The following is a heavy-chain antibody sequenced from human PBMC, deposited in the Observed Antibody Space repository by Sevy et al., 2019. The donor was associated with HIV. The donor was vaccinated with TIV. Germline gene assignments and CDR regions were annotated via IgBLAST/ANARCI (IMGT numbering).Heavy chain of an antibody. J-gene: IGHJ4*02. CDR1: GYTFTSYG. D-gene: IGHD2-15*01. Sequence: ASVKVSCKASGYTFTSYGISWVRQAPGQGLEWMGWISAYNGNTNYAQKPQGRVTMTTDTSTSTAYMELRSLRSDDTAVYYCARFDPLGYCSGGSCQVDYWGQGTLVTVSS. CDR3: ARFDPLGYCSGGSCQVDY. V-gene: IGHV1-18*01. CDR2: ISAYNGNT.